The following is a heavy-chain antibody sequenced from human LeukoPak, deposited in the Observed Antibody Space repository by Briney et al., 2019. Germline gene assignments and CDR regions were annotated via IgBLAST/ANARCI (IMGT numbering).Heavy chain of an antibody. J-gene: IGHJ3*02. V-gene: IGHV4-59*01. CDR3: ARGPLGDAFDI. Sequence: SETLSLTCTVSGGSISSYYWSWIRQPPGKGLEWIGYIYYSGSTNYTPSLKSRVTISVDTSKNQFSLKLSSVTAADTAVYYCARGPLGDAFDIWGQGTMVTVSS. CDR1: GGSISSYY. CDR2: IYYSGST.